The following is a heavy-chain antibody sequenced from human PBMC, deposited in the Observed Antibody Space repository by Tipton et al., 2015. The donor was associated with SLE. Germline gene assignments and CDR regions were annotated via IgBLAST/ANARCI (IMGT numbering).Heavy chain of an antibody. CDR2: ISSSSSTI. Sequence: SLRLSCAASGFTFNTYSMNWVRQAPGKGLEWVSYISSSSSTIFYADSVKGRFTISRDSAKNSLYLQMNSLRAEDTALYYCARDRPHTAMIFDYWGQGRLVTVSS. J-gene: IGHJ4*02. CDR3: ARDRPHTAMIFDY. V-gene: IGHV3-48*01. D-gene: IGHD5-18*01. CDR1: GFTFNTYS.